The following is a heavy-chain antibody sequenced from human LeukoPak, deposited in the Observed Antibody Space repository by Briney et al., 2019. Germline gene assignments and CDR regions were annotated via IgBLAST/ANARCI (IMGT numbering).Heavy chain of an antibody. CDR1: GGSISSYY. J-gene: IGHJ4*02. CDR3: ARAPGGDYFDY. V-gene: IGHV4-59*01. Sequence: WETLSLTCAVSGGSISSYYWSWIRQPPGKGLEWIGYIYYSGSTNYNPSLKSRVTISVDTSKNQFSLKLSSVTAADTAAYYCARAPGGDYFDYWGQGTLVTVSS. D-gene: IGHD4-17*01. CDR2: IYYSGST.